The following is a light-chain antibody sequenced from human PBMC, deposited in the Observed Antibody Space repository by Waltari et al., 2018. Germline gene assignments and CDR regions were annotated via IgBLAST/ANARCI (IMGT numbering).Light chain of an antibody. J-gene: IGLJ3*02. CDR3: AAWDDSLNGWV. Sequence: QSVLTQPPSASGTPGQRVSISCSGSSSNMGTNTVNWYQQLPGTAPKRLIYTNSQRPAGVPDRVSGSKSGTSASLAISGLQSEDEADYYCAAWDDSLNGWVFGGGTKLTVL. V-gene: IGLV1-44*01. CDR1: SSNMGTNT. CDR2: TNS.